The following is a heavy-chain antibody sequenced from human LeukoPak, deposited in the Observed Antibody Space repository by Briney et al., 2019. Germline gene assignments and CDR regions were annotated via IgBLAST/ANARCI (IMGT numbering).Heavy chain of an antibody. V-gene: IGHV3-53*01. Sequence: GGSLRLSCAVSGFTVSTNYMSWVRQAPGKGLEWVSVIYSGGTTYYADSVRGRFTISRDNSKNTLYLQMNSLRAEDTAVYYWARYDFWSGYRFDYWGQGTLVTVSS. D-gene: IGHD3-3*01. CDR2: IYSGGTT. CDR3: ARYDFWSGYRFDY. CDR1: GFTVSTNY. J-gene: IGHJ4*02.